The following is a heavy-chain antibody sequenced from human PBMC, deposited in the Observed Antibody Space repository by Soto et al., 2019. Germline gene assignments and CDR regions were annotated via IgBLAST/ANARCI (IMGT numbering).Heavy chain of an antibody. CDR1: GFTFSSYA. J-gene: IGHJ4*02. CDR3: AKDQVVLVPAAIGYFDY. CDR2: ISGSGGST. Sequence: PGGSLRLSCAASGFTFSSYAMSWVRQAPGKGLKWVSAISGSGGSTYYADSVKGRFTISRDNSKNTLYLQMNSLRAEDTAVYYCAKDQVVLVPAAIGYFDYWGQGTLVTVSS. V-gene: IGHV3-23*01. D-gene: IGHD2-2*01.